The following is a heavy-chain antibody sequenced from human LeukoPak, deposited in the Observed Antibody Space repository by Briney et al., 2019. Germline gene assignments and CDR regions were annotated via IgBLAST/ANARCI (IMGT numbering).Heavy chain of an antibody. CDR3: ASGARTMVRGVLDS. CDR1: GFTVSGNY. D-gene: IGHD3-10*01. V-gene: IGHV3-66*01. CDR2: IYSGGST. Sequence: GGSLRLSCAASGFTVSGNYMSWVRQAPGKGLEWVSVIYSGGSTYYSDSVKGRFTISRDNSKNTLYLQMNSLRVEDTAVYYCASGARTMVRGVLDSWGQGTLVTVSS. J-gene: IGHJ4*02.